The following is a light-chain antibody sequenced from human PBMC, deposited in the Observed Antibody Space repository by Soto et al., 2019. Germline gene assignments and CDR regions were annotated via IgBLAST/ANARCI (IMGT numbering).Light chain of an antibody. Sequence: VIGMTHSPSLLSASTGDRVTISCLMSQGISSYLAWYQQKPGKAPELLIYAASTLQSGVPSRFSGSGSGTDFTLTISCLQSEDFATYYCQQYYSFPLTFGGGTKVDIK. V-gene: IGKV1D-8*01. CDR1: QGISSY. J-gene: IGKJ4*01. CDR3: QQYYSFPLT. CDR2: AAS.